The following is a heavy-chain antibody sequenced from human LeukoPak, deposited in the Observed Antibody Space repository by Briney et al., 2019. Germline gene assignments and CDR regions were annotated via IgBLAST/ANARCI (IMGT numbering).Heavy chain of an antibody. Sequence: GGSLRLSCAASGFTFNNYWMSWVRQAPGKGLEWVANIKRDGSEKYYVGYVKGRFTISRDNAQNSLYLQMNSLRAEDTAVYFCGRGDRGPYWGQGTLVTVSS. CDR3: GRGDRGPY. V-gene: IGHV3-7*01. CDR2: IKRDGSEK. CDR1: GFTFNNYW. D-gene: IGHD3-10*01. J-gene: IGHJ4*02.